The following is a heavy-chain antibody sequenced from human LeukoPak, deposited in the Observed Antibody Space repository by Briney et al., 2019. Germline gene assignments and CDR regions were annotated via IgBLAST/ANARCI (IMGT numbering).Heavy chain of an antibody. D-gene: IGHD7-27*01. CDR2: INHSGST. Sequence: SETLSLTCAVYGGSFSGYYWSWIRQPPGKGLEWIGEINHSGSTNHNPSLKSRVTISVDTSKNQFSLKLSSVTAADTAVYYCARRRNWGPLIDYWGQGTLVTVSS. V-gene: IGHV4-34*01. CDR3: ARRRNWGPLIDY. J-gene: IGHJ4*02. CDR1: GGSFSGYY.